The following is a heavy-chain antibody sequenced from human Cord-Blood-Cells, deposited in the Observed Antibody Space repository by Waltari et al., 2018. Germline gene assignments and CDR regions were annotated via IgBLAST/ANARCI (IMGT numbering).Heavy chain of an antibody. CDR2: FDPEDGET. CDR1: GYNLTQLS. V-gene: IGHV1-24*01. Sequence: QVQLVQAGGEVKKPGASVKVSCKVSGYNLTQLSMPCVRQAPGKGLEGMGGFDPEDGETIYAQKFQGRVTMTEDTSTDTAYMELSSLRSEETAVYYCATEKRPYYDILTGYYDYWGQGTLVTVSS. CDR3: ATEKRPYYDILTGYYDY. D-gene: IGHD3-9*01. J-gene: IGHJ4*02.